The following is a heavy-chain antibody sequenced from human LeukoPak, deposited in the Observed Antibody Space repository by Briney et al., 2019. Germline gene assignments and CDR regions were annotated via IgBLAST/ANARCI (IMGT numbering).Heavy chain of an antibody. Sequence: PGGSVRLSCAASGFTFSSYSMNWVRQAPGKGLEWVSAISGSGGSTYYADSVKGRFTISRDNSKNTLYLQMNSLRAEDTAVYYCATCGGYSYGNDYWGQGTLVTVSS. J-gene: IGHJ4*02. CDR3: ATCGGYSYGNDY. V-gene: IGHV3-23*01. CDR2: ISGSGGST. D-gene: IGHD5-18*01. CDR1: GFTFSSYS.